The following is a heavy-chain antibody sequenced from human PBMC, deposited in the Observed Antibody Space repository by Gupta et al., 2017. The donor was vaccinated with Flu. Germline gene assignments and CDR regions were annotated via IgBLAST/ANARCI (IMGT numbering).Heavy chain of an antibody. J-gene: IGHJ4*02. CDR2: MNMDGGST. Sequence: GLVWVSRMNMDGGSTSYPYYVKGRFTISRDNAKNTLYLQMNSLRAEDTAVYYCARVPLLYCSSTSCYSYFDYWGQGTLVTVSS. CDR3: ARVPLLYCSSTSCYSYFDY. V-gene: IGHV3-74*01. D-gene: IGHD2-2*02.